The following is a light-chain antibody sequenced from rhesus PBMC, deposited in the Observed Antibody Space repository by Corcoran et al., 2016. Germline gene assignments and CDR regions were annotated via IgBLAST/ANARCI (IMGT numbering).Light chain of an antibody. CDR3: QHYYSTPYS. CDR1: QGSTND. V-gene: IGKV1-25*01. CDR2: EAS. Sequence: DIQMTQSPSSLSASVGDRVTITCRARQGSTNDLAWYQQKPGETPKLLSYEASSLQSGIPSRFSGSGSGTDFTLTISSLQPEDFATYYSQHYYSTPYSFGQGTKVEIK. J-gene: IGKJ2*01.